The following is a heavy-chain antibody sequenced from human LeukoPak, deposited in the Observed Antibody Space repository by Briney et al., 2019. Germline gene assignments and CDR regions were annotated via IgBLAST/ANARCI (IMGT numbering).Heavy chain of an antibody. CDR2: IYYSGST. J-gene: IGHJ6*03. Sequence: SETLSLTCTVSGGSISSSSYYWGWIRQPPGKGLEWIGSIYYSGSTYYNPSLKSRVTISVDTSKNQFSLKLSSVTAADTAVYYCARLLRGSSGWYDPLGYMDVWGKGTTVTVSS. CDR3: ARLLRGSSGWYDPLGYMDV. D-gene: IGHD6-19*01. V-gene: IGHV4-39*01. CDR1: GGSISSSSYY.